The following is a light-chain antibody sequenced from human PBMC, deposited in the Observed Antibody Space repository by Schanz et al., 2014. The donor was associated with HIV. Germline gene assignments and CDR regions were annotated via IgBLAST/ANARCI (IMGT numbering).Light chain of an antibody. J-gene: IGKJ4*01. CDR3: QQSYSIPALT. CDR2: DAS. Sequence: AIQLTQSPSSLSASVGDRVTITCRASQGISSALAWYQQEPGKAPKLLIYDASSLESGVPSRFSGSGSGTDFTLSISSLQPEDFAPYYCQQSYSIPALTFGGGTKVSI. CDR1: QGISSA. V-gene: IGKV1-13*02.